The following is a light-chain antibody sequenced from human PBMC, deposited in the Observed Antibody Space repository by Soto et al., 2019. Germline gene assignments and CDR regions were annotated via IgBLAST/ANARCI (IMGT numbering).Light chain of an antibody. CDR1: ESVTDNQ. CDR2: AAS. V-gene: IGKV3-20*01. Sequence: EIVLTQSPGTLSLSPGERATLSCRSSESVTDNQLAWYQQKPGQGPRLLIYAASRRATGIPDRFSGSGSGTDFTLTISRLEPEDFAVYYCQQYHHWWTFGPGTKVDIK. J-gene: IGKJ1*01. CDR3: QQYHHWWT.